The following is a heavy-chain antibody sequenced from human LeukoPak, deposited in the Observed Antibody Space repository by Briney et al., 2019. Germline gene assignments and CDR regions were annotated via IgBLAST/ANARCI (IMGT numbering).Heavy chain of an antibody. Sequence: SETLSLTCTVSGAYISSYYWSWIRQPPGKGLEWIGYIYTGGNTSYNPSLKSRVTISWDTSKNQFSLKLSSVTAADTAVYYCARASWEYDYWGQGTLVTVSS. CDR2: IYTGGNT. J-gene: IGHJ4*02. D-gene: IGHD7-27*01. CDR1: GAYISSYY. CDR3: ARASWEYDY. V-gene: IGHV4-4*09.